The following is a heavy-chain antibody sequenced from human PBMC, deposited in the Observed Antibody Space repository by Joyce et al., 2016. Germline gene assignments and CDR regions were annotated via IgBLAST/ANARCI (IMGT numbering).Heavy chain of an antibody. V-gene: IGHV1-18*04. D-gene: IGHD3-22*01. CDR1: GYIFTSYG. Sequence: QVLLVQSGAEVTKPGASVKVSCKASGYIFTSYGISWMRQAPGQGLGWMGWIIAYNGNTNYAQKLQGRVTMTTDTSTSTAYMELRSLRSDDTAVYYCARGGWYDSYHRFDPWGQGTLVTVSS. CDR2: IIAYNGNT. J-gene: IGHJ5*02. CDR3: ARGGWYDSYHRFDP.